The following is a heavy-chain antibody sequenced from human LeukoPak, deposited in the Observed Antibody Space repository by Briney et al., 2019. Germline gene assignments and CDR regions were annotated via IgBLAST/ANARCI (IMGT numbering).Heavy chain of an antibody. CDR3: ANDLNRGYSMFYFDY. CDR2: INPNSGGT. V-gene: IGHV1-2*02. CDR1: GYTFTGYY. D-gene: IGHD5-18*01. Sequence: GASVKVSCKASGYTFTGYYIHGVRRAPGQGLEWMGWINPNSGGTNYAQKFQGRVTMTRDTSISTAYMELSRLRSDDTAVYYCANDLNRGYSMFYFDYWGQGTLVTVSS. J-gene: IGHJ4*02.